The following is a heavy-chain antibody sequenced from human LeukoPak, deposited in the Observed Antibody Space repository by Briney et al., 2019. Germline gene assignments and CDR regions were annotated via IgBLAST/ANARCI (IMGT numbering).Heavy chain of an antibody. CDR1: GGSVSSDSYY. D-gene: IGHD1-1*01. CDR3: AREGNGPAYYHFYYMDV. CDR2: IHYSGST. Sequence: SEILSLTCTVSGGSVSSDSYYWSWIRQPPGKGLEWIAYIHYSGSTNYNPSLNSRVTISVDTSKNQFSLKLSSVTAADTAVYYCAREGNGPAYYHFYYMDVWGKGTTVTVSS. V-gene: IGHV4-61*01. J-gene: IGHJ6*03.